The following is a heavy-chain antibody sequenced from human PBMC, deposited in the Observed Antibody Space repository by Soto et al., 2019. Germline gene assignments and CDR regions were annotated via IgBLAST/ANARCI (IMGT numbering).Heavy chain of an antibody. J-gene: IGHJ6*02. V-gene: IGHV1-2*02. CDR2: INPDSGGT. D-gene: IGHD2-2*01. CDR3: ARERYQVISDGMDV. Sequence: QEQLVQSGAEVKKPGASLKVSCKASGYTFTDYYIHWVRQAPGQGLEWVGWINPDSGGTNLAQRFQGRVTMTSDTSINTAYMELSRLRFDDAAVYFCARERYQVISDGMDVWGQGTTVTVSS. CDR1: GYTFTDYY.